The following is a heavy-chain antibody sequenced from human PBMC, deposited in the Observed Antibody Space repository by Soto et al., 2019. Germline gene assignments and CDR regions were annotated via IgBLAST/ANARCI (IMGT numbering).Heavy chain of an antibody. D-gene: IGHD5-18*01. CDR2: IKNDGSEK. V-gene: IGHV3-7*03. J-gene: IGHJ4*02. Sequence: PGGSLRLSCAASGISTSSYWMGWVRQAPGRGLEWVASIKNDGSEKYYMDSLKGRFTISRDNALNSLYLQMNSLRAGDTAVYFCVTGYHSDYWGQGTLVTVSS. CDR1: GISTSSYW. CDR3: VTGYHSDY.